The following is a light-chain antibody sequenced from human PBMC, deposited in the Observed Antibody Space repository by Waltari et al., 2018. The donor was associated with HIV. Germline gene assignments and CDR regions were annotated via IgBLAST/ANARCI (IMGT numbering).Light chain of an antibody. Sequence: YDLSQPLSVSVDLGQTARITCGGDNIGSKNVHGYQQKPGQAPVLVIYRSRNRPSGITDRISASKAGSMVTLIISRVQIEDEADYFCQVWDSRTVVFGGGTTLTVL. CDR2: RSR. CDR1: NIGSKN. J-gene: IGLJ2*01. V-gene: IGLV3-9*01. CDR3: QVWDSRTVV.